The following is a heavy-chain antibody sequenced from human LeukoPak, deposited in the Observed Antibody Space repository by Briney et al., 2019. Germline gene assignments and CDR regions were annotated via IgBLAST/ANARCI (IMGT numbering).Heavy chain of an antibody. CDR2: ISSSSSYI. CDR1: GFTFSSYS. CDR3: ARDAYGDYTLGFPFDY. D-gene: IGHD4-17*01. V-gene: IGHV3-21*01. Sequence: KPGGSLRLSCAASGFTFSSYSMNWVRQAPGKGLEWVSSISSSSSYIYYADSVKGRFTISRDNAKNSLYLQMNSLRAEDTAVYYCARDAYGDYTLGFPFDYWGQGTLVTVSS. J-gene: IGHJ4*02.